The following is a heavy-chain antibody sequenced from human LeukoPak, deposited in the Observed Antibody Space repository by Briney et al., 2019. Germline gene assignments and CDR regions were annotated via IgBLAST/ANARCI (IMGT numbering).Heavy chain of an antibody. CDR1: GFNFDDYG. V-gene: IGHV3-20*04. J-gene: IGHJ4*02. CDR2: TNLNGGST. D-gene: IGHD1-26*01. Sequence: GVSLRLSCAASGFNFDDYGMSWVRQGPGKGLEWVSNTNLNGGSTVYRDSVKGRFTISRDNAKKSLYLQMNSLRAEDTALYYCARAPFGSYEDYWGQGTLVTVSS. CDR3: ARAPFGSYEDY.